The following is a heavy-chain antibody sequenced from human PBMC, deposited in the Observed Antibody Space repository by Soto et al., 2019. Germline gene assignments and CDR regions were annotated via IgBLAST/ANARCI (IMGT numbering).Heavy chain of an antibody. CDR2: IIPIFGTA. Sequence: SVKVSCKASGGTFSSYAISWARKAPGQGLELMGGIIPIFGTANYAQKFQGRVTITADESTSTAYMELSSLRSEDTAVYYCARFMSRATIFGVVPATHYGMDVWGQGTTVTVSS. J-gene: IGHJ6*02. CDR1: GGTFSSYA. D-gene: IGHD3-3*01. CDR3: ARFMSRATIFGVVPATHYGMDV. V-gene: IGHV1-69*13.